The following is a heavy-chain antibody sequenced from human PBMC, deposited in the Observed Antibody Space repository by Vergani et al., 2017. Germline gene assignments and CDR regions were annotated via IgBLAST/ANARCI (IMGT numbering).Heavy chain of an antibody. CDR3: VKDAGSYENFFDS. CDR2: LTGGGGST. Sequence: EVQLLESGGSLKQSGGSVRLSCAASGFTFSTYAMHWVRQAPGKGLEWVSALTGGGGSTYYADSFKGRFIISRDNSRDTLYLQMNSLRPEDTASYYCVKDAGSYENFFDSWGQGTRVTVSS. D-gene: IGHD1-26*01. V-gene: IGHV3-23*01. CDR1: GFTFSTYA. J-gene: IGHJ4*02.